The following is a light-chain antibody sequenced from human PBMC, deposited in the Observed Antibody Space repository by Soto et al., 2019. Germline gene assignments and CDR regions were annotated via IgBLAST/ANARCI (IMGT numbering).Light chain of an antibody. Sequence: DIVLTQSPATLSLSQGERATLSCRASQSVDSYLAWYQQKPGQAPRLLIYDVSNRATSIPARFSGSGSGTDFTLTVSSLEPEDSAIYYCQQRRNSITFGQGTRLEIK. CDR1: QSVDSY. CDR2: DVS. J-gene: IGKJ5*01. V-gene: IGKV3-11*01. CDR3: QQRRNSIT.